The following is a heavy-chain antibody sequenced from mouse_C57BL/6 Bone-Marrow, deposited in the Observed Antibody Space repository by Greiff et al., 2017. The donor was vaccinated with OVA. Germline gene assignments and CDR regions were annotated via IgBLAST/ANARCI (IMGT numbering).Heavy chain of an antibody. CDR3: VRQSGRYYFDY. D-gene: IGHD1-3*01. CDR1: GFSFNTYA. Sequence: GGGLVQPKGSLKLSCAASGFSFNTYAMNWVRQAPGKGLEWVARIRSKSNNYATYYADSVKDRFTISRDDSESMLYLQMNNLKTEDTAMYYCVRQSGRYYFDYWGQGTTLTVSS. V-gene: IGHV10-1*01. CDR2: IRSKSNNYAT. J-gene: IGHJ2*01.